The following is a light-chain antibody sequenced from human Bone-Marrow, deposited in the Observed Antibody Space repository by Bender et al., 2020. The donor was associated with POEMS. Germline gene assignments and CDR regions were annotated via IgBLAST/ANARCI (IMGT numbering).Light chain of an antibody. CDR3: QVWDSNTDQGV. CDR1: ALPKQY. Sequence: SYVLTQPPSVSVSPGQTARITCSADALPKQYAYWYQQKPGQAPVLVIYKDTERPSGVPDRFSGTNSGNTATLIVNRVEAGDEADYYCQVWDSNTDQGVFGTGTKVTVL. CDR2: KDT. J-gene: IGLJ1*01. V-gene: IGLV3-25*02.